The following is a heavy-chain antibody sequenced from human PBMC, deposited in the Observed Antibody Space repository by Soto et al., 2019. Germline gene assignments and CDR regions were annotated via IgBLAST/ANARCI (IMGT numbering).Heavy chain of an antibody. V-gene: IGHV3-73*01. D-gene: IGHD2-15*01. J-gene: IGHJ3*02. Sequence: GGSLRLSCAASGFTFSGSAMHWVRQASGKGLEWVGRIRSKANSYATAYAASVKGRFTISRDDSKNTAYLQMNSLKTEGTAVYYCTASYSGYCSGGSCYSSSTDAFDIWGQGTMVTVSS. CDR2: IRSKANSYAT. CDR3: TASYSGYCSGGSCYSSSTDAFDI. CDR1: GFTFSGSA.